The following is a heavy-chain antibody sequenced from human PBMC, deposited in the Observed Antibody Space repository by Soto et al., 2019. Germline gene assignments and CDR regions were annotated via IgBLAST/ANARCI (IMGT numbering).Heavy chain of an antibody. J-gene: IGHJ4*02. CDR2: IYPGDSDT. CDR3: ARLAGAAARHFDY. Sequence: GESLKISCKGSGYSFTSYWIGWVRQMPGKGLEWMGIIYPGDSDTRYSPSFQGQVTISADKSINTAYLQWSSLEASDTAMYYCARLAGAAARHFDYWGQGTLVTVSS. V-gene: IGHV5-51*01. CDR1: GYSFTSYW. D-gene: IGHD6-6*01.